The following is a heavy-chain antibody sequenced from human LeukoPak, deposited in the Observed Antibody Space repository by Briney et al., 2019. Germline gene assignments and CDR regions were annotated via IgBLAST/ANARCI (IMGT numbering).Heavy chain of an antibody. CDR1: GYTFTSYD. Sequence: GASVKVSCKASGYTFTSYDINWVRQATGQGLEWMGWMNPNSGNTGYAQKFQGRVTITRNTSISTAYMELSSLRSEDTAVYYCARGRRYCSGGSCYILDPWGQGTLVTVSS. J-gene: IGHJ5*02. V-gene: IGHV1-8*03. D-gene: IGHD2-15*01. CDR2: MNPNSGNT. CDR3: ARGRRYCSGGSCYILDP.